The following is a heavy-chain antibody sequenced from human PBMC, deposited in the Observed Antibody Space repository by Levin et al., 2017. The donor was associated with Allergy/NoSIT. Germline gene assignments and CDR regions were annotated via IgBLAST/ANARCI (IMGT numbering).Heavy chain of an antibody. V-gene: IGHV4-39*01. J-gene: IGHJ3*02. CDR2: IYYSGST. CDR1: GGSISSSSYY. CDR3: ARPLWFGELLWDFDAFDI. D-gene: IGHD3-10*01. Sequence: SETLSLTCTVSGGSISSSSYYWGWIRQPPGKGLEWIGSIYYSGSTYYNPSLKSRVTISVDTSKNQFSLKLSSVTAADTAVYYCARPLWFGELLWDFDAFDIWGQGTMVTVSS.